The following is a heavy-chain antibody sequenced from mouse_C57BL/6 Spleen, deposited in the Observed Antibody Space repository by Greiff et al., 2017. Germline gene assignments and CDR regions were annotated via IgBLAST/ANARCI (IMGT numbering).Heavy chain of an antibody. J-gene: IGHJ4*01. CDR2: ICSGGST. Sequence: VQLQQSGPGLVQPSQSLSITCTASGFSLTSYGVHWVRQSPGKGLEWLGVICSGGSTDYNAAFMSRLSITKDNSKSQVFCKMNSLQADDTAIYYCAKGRYDRAMDYWGQGTSVTVSS. D-gene: IGHD2-12*01. CDR1: GFSLTSYG. CDR3: AKGRYDRAMDY. V-gene: IGHV2-5*01.